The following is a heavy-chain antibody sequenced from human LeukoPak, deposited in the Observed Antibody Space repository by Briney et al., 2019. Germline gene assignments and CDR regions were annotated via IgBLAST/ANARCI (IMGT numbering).Heavy chain of an antibody. Sequence: GGSLRLSCAASGFTFSTYSMNWVRQAPGKGLEWVSVIYSGGSTSYSDSVKGRFTISRDNSKNTVYLQMNSLRAEDTAVYYCARGSTHAFGIWGQGTMVTVSS. J-gene: IGHJ3*02. CDR1: GFTFSTYS. CDR3: ARGSTHAFGI. V-gene: IGHV3-53*01. CDR2: IYSGGST. D-gene: IGHD6-6*01.